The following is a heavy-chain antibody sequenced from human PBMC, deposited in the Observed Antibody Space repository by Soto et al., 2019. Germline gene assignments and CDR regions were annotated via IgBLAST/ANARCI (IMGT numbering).Heavy chain of an antibody. D-gene: IGHD3-22*01. CDR3: ATQGGRYYDSSGYYLDY. CDR2: ISFDGSTT. J-gene: IGHJ4*02. CDR1: EFTFYAYG. V-gene: IGHV3-30*03. Sequence: ESGGGVVQPGRSLRLSCAASEFTFYAYGMHWVRQAPGKGLEWVADISFDGSTTYYADSVKGRFTISRDNPKNMLYLQMNSLRVEDTAVYYCATQGGRYYDSSGYYLDYWGQGTLVTVSS.